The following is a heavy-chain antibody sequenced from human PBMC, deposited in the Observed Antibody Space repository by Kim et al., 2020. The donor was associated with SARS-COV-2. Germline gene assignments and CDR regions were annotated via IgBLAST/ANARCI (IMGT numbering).Heavy chain of an antibody. D-gene: IGHD3-22*01. CDR1: GFTFSSYG. Sequence: GGSLRLSCAASGFTFSSYGMHWVRQAPGKGLEWVAVISYDGSNKYYADSVKGRFTISRDNSKNTLYLQMNSLRAEDTAVYYCARREGYYYDSRDWFDYWGQGTLVTVSS. J-gene: IGHJ4*02. CDR2: ISYDGSNK. CDR3: ARREGYYYDSRDWFDY. V-gene: IGHV3-33*05.